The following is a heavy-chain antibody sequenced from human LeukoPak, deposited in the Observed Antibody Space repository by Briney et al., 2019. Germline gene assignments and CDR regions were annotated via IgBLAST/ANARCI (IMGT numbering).Heavy chain of an antibody. Sequence: GGSLSLSCTASGFTFDDYGMSWARQPPGKGLEWVSGINWNGGSTDYADSVKGRFTISRDNAKNSLYLQMNSLRAEDTALYHCARAGRSGWYHNDYWGQGTLVTVSS. CDR3: ARAGRSGWYHNDY. CDR2: INWNGGST. D-gene: IGHD6-19*01. V-gene: IGHV3-20*01. J-gene: IGHJ4*02. CDR1: GFTFDDYG.